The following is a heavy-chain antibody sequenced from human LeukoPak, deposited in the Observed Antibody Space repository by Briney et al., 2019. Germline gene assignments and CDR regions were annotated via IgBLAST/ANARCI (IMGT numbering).Heavy chain of an antibody. J-gene: IGHJ3*02. Sequence: ASVKVSCKASGYTFSVYYIHWMRQAPEQGLEWMGWIVTNSGGTNYAQKFQGRVTMTRDTSISTAYMELSSLRSDDTAVYFCARGILMTGNYGAFDIWGQGTTVTVSS. D-gene: IGHD3-9*01. CDR3: ARGILMTGNYGAFDI. V-gene: IGHV1-2*02. CDR1: GYTFSVYY. CDR2: IVTNSGGT.